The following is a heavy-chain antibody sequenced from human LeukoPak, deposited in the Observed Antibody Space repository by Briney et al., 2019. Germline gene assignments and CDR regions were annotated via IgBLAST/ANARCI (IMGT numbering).Heavy chain of an antibody. CDR3: ARESEGFTIFGVVSNWFDP. CDR1: GCSISSYY. V-gene: IGHV4-59*01. J-gene: IGHJ5*02. D-gene: IGHD3-3*01. Sequence: SETLSLTCTVSGCSISSYYWSWIRQPPGKGLEWIGYIYYSGSTNYNPSLKSRVTISVDTSKNQFSLKLSSVTAADTAVYYCARESEGFTIFGVVSNWFDPWGQGTLVTVSS. CDR2: IYYSGST.